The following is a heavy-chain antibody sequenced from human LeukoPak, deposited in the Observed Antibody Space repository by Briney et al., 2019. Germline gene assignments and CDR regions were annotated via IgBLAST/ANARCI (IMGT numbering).Heavy chain of an antibody. V-gene: IGHV4-4*02. D-gene: IGHD5-18*01. Sequence: SGTLSLTCAVSGGSISSSNWWSWVRQPPGKGLEWIGEIYHSGSTNYNPSLKSRVTISVDKSKNQFSLKLSSVTAADTAVYYCARVSLDTAMVTFDYWGQGTLVTVSS. CDR1: GGSISSSNW. CDR3: ARVSLDTAMVTFDY. J-gene: IGHJ4*02. CDR2: IYHSGST.